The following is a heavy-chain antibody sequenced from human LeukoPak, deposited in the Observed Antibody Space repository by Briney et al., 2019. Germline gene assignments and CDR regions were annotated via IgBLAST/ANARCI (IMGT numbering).Heavy chain of an antibody. CDR2: ISSSSSTI. CDR3: ARDFGIEYGDLTFDY. Sequence: GGSLRLSCAGAGFTFSTHTINWVRQAPGKGLEWVSYISSSSSTIYYADSVKGRFTISRDNAKNSLYLQMNSLRDEDTAVYYCARDFGIEYGDLTFDYWGQGTLVTVSS. V-gene: IGHV3-48*02. J-gene: IGHJ4*02. CDR1: GFTFSTHT. D-gene: IGHD4-17*01.